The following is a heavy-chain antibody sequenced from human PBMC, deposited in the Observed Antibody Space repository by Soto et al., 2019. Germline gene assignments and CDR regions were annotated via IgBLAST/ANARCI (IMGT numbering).Heavy chain of an antibody. CDR3: ATGGHNDGYTFSHGMDV. D-gene: IGHD5-18*01. J-gene: IGHJ6*02. V-gene: IGHV1-69*01. CDR1: GGIFTNNA. Sequence: QVQVVQSGAEVKKPGSSVKVSCKVSGGIFTNNAISWVRQAPGQGLEWLGGVIPLFDTAYYAQIFRGRLRISADGSTATAYMELSRLTTADTAVYFCATGGHNDGYTFSHGMDVWGQGTTVTVS. CDR2: VIPLFDTA.